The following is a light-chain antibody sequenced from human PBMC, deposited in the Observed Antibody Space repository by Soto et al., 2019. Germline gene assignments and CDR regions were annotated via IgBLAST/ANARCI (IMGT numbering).Light chain of an antibody. V-gene: IGKV3-20*01. CDR2: GAS. CDR3: QQDDSSPRT. J-gene: IGKJ1*01. Sequence: EIVLTQSPGTLSLSPGERATLSCSASQSISRSYLACYQKKPGQAPRLLIYGASSRATGIPDRFSGSGSGTDFTLTINRLEPYHLAVYYFQQDDSSPRTFGQGTNVEIK. CDR1: QSISRSY.